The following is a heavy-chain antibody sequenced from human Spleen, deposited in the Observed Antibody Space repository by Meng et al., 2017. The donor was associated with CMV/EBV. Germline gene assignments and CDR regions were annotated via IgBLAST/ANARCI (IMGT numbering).Heavy chain of an antibody. Sequence: GGSLRLSCAVSGFTFSNYGMHWVRQAPGKGLEWVAFIRYDGSKEYYADSVKGRFTISRDNSKNTLHLQMNSLRAEDTAVYYCAREGGSSGWYDYYYYGMDVWGQGTTVTVSS. V-gene: IGHV3-30*02. CDR2: IRYDGSKE. CDR3: AREGGSSGWYDYYYYGMDV. CDR1: GFTFSNYG. J-gene: IGHJ6*02. D-gene: IGHD6-19*01.